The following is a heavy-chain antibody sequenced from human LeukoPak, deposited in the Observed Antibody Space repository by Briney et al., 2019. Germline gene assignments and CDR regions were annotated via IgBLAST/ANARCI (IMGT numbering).Heavy chain of an antibody. V-gene: IGHV4-34*01. J-gene: IGHJ4*02. CDR2: INHSGST. D-gene: IGHD3-22*01. CDR3: ASTSYDSKRYYFDY. CDR1: GFTFSSYA. Sequence: GSLRLSCAASGFTFSSYAMHWVRQPPGKGLEWIGEINHSGSTNYNPSLKSRVTISVDTSKNQFSLKLSSVTAADTAVYYCASTSYDSKRYYFDYWGQGTLVTVSS.